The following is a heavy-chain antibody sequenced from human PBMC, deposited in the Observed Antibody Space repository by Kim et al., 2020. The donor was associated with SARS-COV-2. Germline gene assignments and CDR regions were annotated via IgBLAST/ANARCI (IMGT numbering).Heavy chain of an antibody. D-gene: IGHD3-10*01. CDR2: VMPNSGAT. V-gene: IGHV1-2*02. CDR1: GYTFTGSY. J-gene: IGHJ3*01. CDR3: ARAGSRSFDL. Sequence: ASVKVSCKASGYTFTGSYIHWVRQAPGQGLEWMGWVMPNSGATRYAQKFHGRVTMTRDTAIATVYMEVYNLRSDDTALYYCARAGSRSFDLWRQGTRVTV.